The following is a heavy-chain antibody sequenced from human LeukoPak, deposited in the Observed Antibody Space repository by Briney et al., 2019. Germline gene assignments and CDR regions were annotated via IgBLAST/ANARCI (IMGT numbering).Heavy chain of an antibody. D-gene: IGHD1-26*01. Sequence: GGSLRLSCAASGFTFSSYSMNWVRQAPGKGLEWVGRIKSKTDGGTTDYAAPVKGRFTISRDDSKNTLYLQMNSLKTEDTAVYYCTTNLDYYGGNFDYWGQGTLVTVSS. CDR3: TTNLDYYGGNFDY. CDR2: IKSKTDGGTT. J-gene: IGHJ4*02. V-gene: IGHV3-15*07. CDR1: GFTFSSYS.